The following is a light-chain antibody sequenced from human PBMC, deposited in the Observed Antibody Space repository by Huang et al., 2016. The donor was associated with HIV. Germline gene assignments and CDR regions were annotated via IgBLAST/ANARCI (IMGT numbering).Light chain of an antibody. J-gene: IGKJ4*01. Sequence: DIQMTQSPSSLSASVGDTVTITCRASLGRGNYLAWCQQKLGKSPKLLIYAASTLQSGVPSRFSGSRSGTDFTLTIRGLQPEDFATYYCQKYNVTPLTFGGGTKVEIK. V-gene: IGKV1-27*01. CDR3: QKYNVTPLT. CDR1: LGRGNY. CDR2: AAS.